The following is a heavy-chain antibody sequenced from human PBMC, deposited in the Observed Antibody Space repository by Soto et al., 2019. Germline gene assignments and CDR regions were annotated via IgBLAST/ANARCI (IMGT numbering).Heavy chain of an antibody. CDR3: ARAGSENDY. V-gene: IGHV3-7*05. CDR2: IKQDGSER. D-gene: IGHD3-10*01. CDR1: GFTFSNYW. Sequence: EVQLVESGGGLVQPGGSLRLSCAASGFTFSNYWMSWVRQAPGKGLEWVANIKQDGSERNYVDSVKGRLTISRDNAKNSLYVQLNSLRVEDTAVYYCARAGSENDYWGQGTLVTVSS. J-gene: IGHJ4*02.